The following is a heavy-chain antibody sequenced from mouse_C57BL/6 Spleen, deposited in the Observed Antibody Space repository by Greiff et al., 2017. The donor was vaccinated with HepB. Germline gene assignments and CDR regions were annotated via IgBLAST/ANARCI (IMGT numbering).Heavy chain of an antibody. CDR3: ARALVITTAYYYAMDD. CDR1: GYTFTSYW. Sequence: QVQLQQPGTELVKPGASVKLSCKASGYTFTSYWMHWVKQRPGQGLEWIGNINPSNGGTNYNEKFKSKATLTVDKSSSTAYMQLSSLTSEDSAVYYCARALVITTAYYYAMDDWGQGTSVTVSS. CDR2: INPSNGGT. J-gene: IGHJ4*01. D-gene: IGHD1-1*01. V-gene: IGHV1-53*01.